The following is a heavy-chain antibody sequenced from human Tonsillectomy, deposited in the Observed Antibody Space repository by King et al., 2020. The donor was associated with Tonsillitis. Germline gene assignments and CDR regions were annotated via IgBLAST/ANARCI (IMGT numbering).Heavy chain of an antibody. J-gene: IGHJ4*02. D-gene: IGHD2-15*01. CDR3: AKDGHMSATVPYYFAF. Sequence: VQLVESGGGLVRPGGSLRLSCAASGFNFRAYAMNWLRQAPGKGLEWVSFVAPSGDRTYFADTVKGRANISRDNSNNMLYLEMDSLRVDDTAVYYCAKDGHMSATVPYYFAFWGPGTAVTVSS. CDR1: GFNFRAYA. CDR2: VAPSGDRT. V-gene: IGHV3-23*04.